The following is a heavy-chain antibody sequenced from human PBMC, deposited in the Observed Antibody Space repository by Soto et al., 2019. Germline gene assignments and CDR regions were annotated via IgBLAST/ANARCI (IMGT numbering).Heavy chain of an antibody. V-gene: IGHV3-23*01. CDR2: ISGGGGST. D-gene: IGHD2-21*02. CDR3: AKAGDRYYFDY. Sequence: QAGGSLRLSCAASRFTFSTYAMSWVRQPPGKGLEWVSAISGGGGSTYYADSVKGRFTISRDNSKNTLFLQMNSLRAADTAVYYCAKAGDRYYFDYWGQGTPVTVSS. CDR1: RFTFSTYA. J-gene: IGHJ4*02.